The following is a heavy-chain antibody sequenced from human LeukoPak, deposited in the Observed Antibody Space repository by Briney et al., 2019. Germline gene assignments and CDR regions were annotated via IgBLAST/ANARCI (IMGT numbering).Heavy chain of an antibody. CDR3: ARLSSWSPDY. CDR1: GFTFSSYT. V-gene: IGHV3-48*01. J-gene: IGHJ4*02. Sequence: GGSLRLSCAASGFTFSSYTMNWVRQAPGKGLEWVSSISSSSSTIYYADSVKGRFTISRDNAKNSLYLQMNSLRAEDTAVYYCARLSSWSPDYWGQGTLVTVSS. D-gene: IGHD2-15*01. CDR2: ISSSSSTI.